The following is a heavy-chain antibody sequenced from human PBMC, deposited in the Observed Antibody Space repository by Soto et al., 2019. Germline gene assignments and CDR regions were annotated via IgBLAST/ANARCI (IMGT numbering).Heavy chain of an antibody. CDR3: ARSIVYSSSWYKAGYYFDY. CDR2: IYYSGST. V-gene: IGHV4-31*03. D-gene: IGHD6-13*01. Sequence: SETLSLTCTVSGGSISSGGYYWSWIRQHPGKGLEWIGYIYYSGSTYYNPSLKSRVTISVDTSKNQFSLKLSSVTAADTAVYYCARSIVYSSSWYKAGYYFDYWGQGTLVTVSS. CDR1: GGSISSGGYY. J-gene: IGHJ4*02.